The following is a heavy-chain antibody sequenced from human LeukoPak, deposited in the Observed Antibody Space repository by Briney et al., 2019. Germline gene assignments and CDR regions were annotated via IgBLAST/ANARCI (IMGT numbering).Heavy chain of an antibody. CDR2: IYHSGST. J-gene: IGHJ4*02. V-gene: IGHV4-4*02. CDR1: GGSISSSNW. D-gene: IGHD2-15*01. Sequence: SETLSLTCAVSGGSISSSNWWSWVRQPPGKGLEWIGEIYHSGSTNYNPSLKSRVTISVDTSKNQFSLKLSSVTAADTAVYYCARGGRVVGFDYWGQGTLVTVSS. CDR3: ARGGRVVGFDY.